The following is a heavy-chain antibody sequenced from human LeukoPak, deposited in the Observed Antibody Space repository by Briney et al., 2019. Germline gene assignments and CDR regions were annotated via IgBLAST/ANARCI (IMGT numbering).Heavy chain of an antibody. V-gene: IGHV4-4*07. CDR1: GGSISSYY. Sequence: KPSETLSLTCTVSGGSISSYYWSWIRQPAGKGLEWIGRIYTSGSTNYNPSLKRRVTMSVDTSKNQFSLKLSSVTAADTAVYYCARDRRHYDILTGYYNDYWGQGTLVTVSS. J-gene: IGHJ4*02. D-gene: IGHD3-9*01. CDR2: IYTSGST. CDR3: ARDRRHYDILTGYYNDY.